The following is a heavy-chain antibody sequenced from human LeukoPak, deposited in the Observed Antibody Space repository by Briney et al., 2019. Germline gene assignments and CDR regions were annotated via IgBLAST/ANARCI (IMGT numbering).Heavy chain of an antibody. CDR3: ARGNNYYDSSGYYY. CDR2: ISYDGSNK. D-gene: IGHD3-22*01. V-gene: IGHV3-30-3*01. Sequence: GGSLRLSCAASGFTFSSYAIHWVRQAPGKGLEWVAVISYDGSNKYYADSVKGRFTISRDNSKNTLYLQMNSLRAEDTAVYYCARGNNYYDSSGYYYWGQGTLVTVSS. J-gene: IGHJ4*02. CDR1: GFTFSSYA.